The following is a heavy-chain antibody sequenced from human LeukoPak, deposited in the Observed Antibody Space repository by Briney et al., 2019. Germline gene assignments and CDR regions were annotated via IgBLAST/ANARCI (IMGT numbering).Heavy chain of an antibody. D-gene: IGHD4-17*01. CDR2: INPNSGGI. J-gene: IGHJ4*02. V-gene: IGHV1-2*02. Sequence: ALVKVSCKASGYTFTGYYMHWVRQAPGQGLEWMGWINPNSGGINYAQKFQGRVAMTRDTSISTAYMDLSRLRSDDTAVYYCARLNYDYGDYGGFDYWGQGTLVTVSS. CDR1: GYTFTGYY. CDR3: ARLNYDYGDYGGFDY.